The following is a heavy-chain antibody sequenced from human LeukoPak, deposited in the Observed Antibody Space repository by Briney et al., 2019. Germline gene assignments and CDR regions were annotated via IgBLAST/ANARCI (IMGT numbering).Heavy chain of an antibody. CDR3: ARTLLGVSDTFEF. CDR1: GFTFSSYA. D-gene: IGHD1-26*01. J-gene: IGHJ3*01. V-gene: IGHV3-23*01. Sequence: GGSLRLSCAASGFTFSSYALSWVRPAPGKGLEWVSGISGRGGSTYYADSVKRRFTVSTDNSKNTLYLQMNSLRAEDTAVYYCARTLLGVSDTFEFWGQGTMVTVSS. CDR2: ISGRGGST.